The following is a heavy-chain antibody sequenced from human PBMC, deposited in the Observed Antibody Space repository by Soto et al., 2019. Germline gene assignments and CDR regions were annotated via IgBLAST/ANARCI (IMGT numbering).Heavy chain of an antibody. V-gene: IGHV3-30*18. CDR2: ISYDGSNK. CDR1: GFTFSSYG. D-gene: IGHD2-2*01. J-gene: IGHJ4*02. CDR3: AKDAIVVPAAITYFDY. Sequence: GGSLRLSCAASGFTFSSYGMHWVRQAPGKGLKWVAVISYDGSNKYYADSVKGRFTISRDNSKNTLYLQMNSLRAEDTAVYYCAKDAIVVPAAITYFDYWGQGTLVTVSS.